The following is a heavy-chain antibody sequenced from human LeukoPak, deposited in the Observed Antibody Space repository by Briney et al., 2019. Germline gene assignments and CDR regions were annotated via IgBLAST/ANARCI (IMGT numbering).Heavy chain of an antibody. Sequence: PGGSLRLSCAASGFTFSSYAMGWVRQAPGKGLEWVSDITISGGTTHFYSDSAKGRFTISRDNSKNTLYLQMNSLRAEDTAVYYCAKDRITGTTSAPYYFDYWGQGTLVTVSS. CDR1: GFTFSSYA. J-gene: IGHJ4*02. V-gene: IGHV3-23*01. D-gene: IGHD1-20*01. CDR2: ITISGGTT. CDR3: AKDRITGTTSAPYYFDY.